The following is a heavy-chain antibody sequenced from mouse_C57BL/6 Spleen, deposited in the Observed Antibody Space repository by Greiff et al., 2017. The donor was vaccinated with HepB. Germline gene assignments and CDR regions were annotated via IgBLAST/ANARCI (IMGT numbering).Heavy chain of an antibody. V-gene: IGHV1-53*01. Sequence: QVQLQQPGTELVKPGASVKLSCKASGYTFTSYWMHWVKQRPGQGLEWIGNINPSNGGTNYNEKFKSKATLTVDKYSSTAYMQISSLTSEDSAVYYCARGAYYSNFFAYWGQGTLVTVSA. D-gene: IGHD2-5*01. CDR2: INPSNGGT. CDR1: GYTFTSYW. CDR3: ARGAYYSNFFAY. J-gene: IGHJ3*01.